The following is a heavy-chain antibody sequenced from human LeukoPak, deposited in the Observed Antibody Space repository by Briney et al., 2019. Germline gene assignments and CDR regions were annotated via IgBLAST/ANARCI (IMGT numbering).Heavy chain of an antibody. CDR3: ARISAAGSFYYFYGMDV. J-gene: IGHJ6*02. D-gene: IGHD6-13*01. V-gene: IGHV4-59*01. CDR1: GGSISSYY. CDR2: VYYRGSP. Sequence: KPSETLSLTCTVSGGSISSYYWSWIRQSPGKGLEWIGYVYYRGSPNYNPSLKSRVTISLDTSKNRISLKLSSVTPADTAVYYCARISAAGSFYYFYGMDVWGQGTTVTVSS.